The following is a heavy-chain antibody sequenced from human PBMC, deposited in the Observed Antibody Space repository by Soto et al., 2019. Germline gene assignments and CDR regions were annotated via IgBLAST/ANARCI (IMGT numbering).Heavy chain of an antibody. CDR1: GYTFTSYD. CDR3: ARAEELEPYFDY. V-gene: IGHV1-8*01. D-gene: IGHD1-1*01. Sequence: ASVKVSCKASGYTFTSYDINWVRQATGQGLEWMGWMNPNSGNTGYAQKFQGRVTMTRNTSISTAYMELSSLRSEDTAVYYCARAEELEPYFDYWGQGTLVTVSS. J-gene: IGHJ4*02. CDR2: MNPNSGNT.